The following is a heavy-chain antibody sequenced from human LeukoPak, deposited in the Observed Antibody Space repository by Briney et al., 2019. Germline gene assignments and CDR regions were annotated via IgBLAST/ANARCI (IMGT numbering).Heavy chain of an antibody. V-gene: IGHV3-23*01. CDR3: ARDWRSQGKDTSGTYYAPLDH. D-gene: IGHD3-10*01. CDR2: IHDDGGTS. CDR1: GFTFSSYA. Sequence: GGSLRLSCAASGFTFSSYAMSWLRQAPGKGLEWVSTIHDDGGTSYYADSVKGRFTIYRDNSRNTLNLQMSGLRAEDTALYYCARDWRSQGKDTSGTYYAPLDHWGQGTQVTVSS. J-gene: IGHJ4*02.